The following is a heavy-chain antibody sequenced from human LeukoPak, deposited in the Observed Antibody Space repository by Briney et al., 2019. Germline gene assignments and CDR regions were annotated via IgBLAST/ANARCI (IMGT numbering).Heavy chain of an antibody. Sequence: ASVKVSCKASGYTFTSYDINWVRQATGQGLEGMGWMNPNSGNTGYAQKFQGRVTMTRNTSISTAYMELSSLRSEDTAVYYCARSFTMVRGVNYYYYMDVWGKGTTVTISS. CDR1: GYTFTSYD. J-gene: IGHJ6*03. V-gene: IGHV1-8*01. CDR2: MNPNSGNT. CDR3: ARSFTMVRGVNYYYYMDV. D-gene: IGHD3-10*01.